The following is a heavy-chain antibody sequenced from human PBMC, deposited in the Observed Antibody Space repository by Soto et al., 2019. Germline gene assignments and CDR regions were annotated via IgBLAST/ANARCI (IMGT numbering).Heavy chain of an antibody. D-gene: IGHD1-1*01. CDR2: IYSGGST. CDR1: GFTVSSNY. CDR3: ARYLTREGTFDY. J-gene: IGHJ4*02. Sequence: EVQLVETGGGLIQPGGSLRLSCAASGFTVSSNYMSWVRQAPGKGLEWVSVIYSGGSTYYADSVKGRFTISRDNSKNTLYLQMNSLRAEDTAVYYCARYLTREGTFDYWCQGTMVTVSS. V-gene: IGHV3-53*02.